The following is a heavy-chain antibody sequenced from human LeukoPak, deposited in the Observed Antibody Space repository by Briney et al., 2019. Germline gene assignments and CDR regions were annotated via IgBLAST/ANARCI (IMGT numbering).Heavy chain of an antibody. Sequence: ASVKVSCKASGYSFSDYSIHWVRQAPGQGLEWMAMINPKSGVTNYADKFQGRVTMTRDTSISTAYMELGGLRSDDTAVFYCARDGGPTIDNWGQGTLVTVSS. CDR3: ARDGGPTIDN. CDR1: GYSFSDYS. D-gene: IGHD3-16*01. V-gene: IGHV1-2*07. CDR2: INPKSGVT. J-gene: IGHJ4*02.